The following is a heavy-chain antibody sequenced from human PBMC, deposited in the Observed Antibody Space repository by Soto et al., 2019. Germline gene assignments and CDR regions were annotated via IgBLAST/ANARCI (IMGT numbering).Heavy chain of an antibody. CDR2: RWYDGSNK. D-gene: IGHD5-12*01. Sequence: QVQLVESGGGVVQPGRSLRLSCAASGFTFSSYGMHWVRQAPGKGLELVAVRWYDGSNKYYADSVKGRFTISRDNSKNPLYLQMDTLRDEDTAVYYCARAFDSGDDLSGAFDIGGQGTMVTVSS. CDR3: ARAFDSGDDLSGAFDI. V-gene: IGHV3-33*01. J-gene: IGHJ3*02. CDR1: GFTFSSYG.